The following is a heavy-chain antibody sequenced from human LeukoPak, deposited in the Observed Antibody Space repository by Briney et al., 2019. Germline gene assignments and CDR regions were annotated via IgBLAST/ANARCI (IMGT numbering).Heavy chain of an antibody. CDR2: ISSSSYI. CDR3: ARDSENYYGMDV. V-gene: IGHV3-21*01. CDR1: GFTFSSYS. Sequence: GGSLRLSCAASGFTFSSYSMNWIRQAPGKGLEWVSSISSSSYIYYADSVKGRFTISRDNAKNSLYLQMNSLRAEDTAVYYCARDSENYYGMDVWGQGTTVTVSS. J-gene: IGHJ6*02.